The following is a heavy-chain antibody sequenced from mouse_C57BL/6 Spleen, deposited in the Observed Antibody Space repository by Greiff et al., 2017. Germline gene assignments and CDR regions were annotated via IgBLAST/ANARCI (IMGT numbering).Heavy chain of an antibody. D-gene: IGHD2-1*01. CDR3: ARSYGKFRDFDV. J-gene: IGHJ1*03. CDR2: INPSTGGT. CDR1: GYSFTGYY. Sequence: VQLQQSGPELVKPGASVKISCKASGYSFTGYYMNWVKQSPEKSLEWIGEINPSTGGTTYNQKFKAKATLTVDKSSSTAYMQLKSLTSEDSAVYYCARSYGKFRDFDVWGTGTTVTVSS. V-gene: IGHV1-42*01.